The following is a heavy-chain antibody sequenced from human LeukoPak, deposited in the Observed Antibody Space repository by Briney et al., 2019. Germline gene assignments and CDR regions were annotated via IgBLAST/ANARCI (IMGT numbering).Heavy chain of an antibody. V-gene: IGHV3-66*01. CDR3: ARGYSSSSFFDY. D-gene: IGHD6-6*01. J-gene: IGHJ4*02. Sequence: PGGSLRLSCAASGFTVSGNYISWVRQSPGKGLEWVSVIYSGETTYYADSVKGRFTLSRDNLKNTVYLEMNSLRAEDTAVYYCARGYSSSSFFDYWGQGTLVTVSS. CDR1: GFTVSGNY. CDR2: IYSGETT.